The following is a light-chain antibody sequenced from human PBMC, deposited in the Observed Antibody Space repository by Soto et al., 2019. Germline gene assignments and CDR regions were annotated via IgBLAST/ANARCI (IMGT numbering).Light chain of an antibody. CDR1: QSVSSN. CDR2: GAS. Sequence: EIVMTQSPTTLSVSPGEGATLSCRASQSVSSNIAWYQQKPGQAPRLLIYGASTRATGIPTRFSGSGSGTEFTLTISSLQSEDFAVYYCHQYNDWPPYTFGQGTKVDIK. J-gene: IGKJ2*01. CDR3: HQYNDWPPYT. V-gene: IGKV3-15*01.